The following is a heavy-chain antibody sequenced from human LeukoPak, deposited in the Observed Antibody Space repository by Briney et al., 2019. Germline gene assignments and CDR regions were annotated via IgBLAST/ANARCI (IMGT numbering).Heavy chain of an antibody. CDR2: IRYDGSNK. J-gene: IGHJ1*01. CDR3: AKDLEYSSSPEYFQH. Sequence: GGSLRLSCAASSGFTLSSFWMTWVRQAPGKGLEWVAFIRYDGSNKYYADSVKGRFTISRDNSKNTLYLQMNSLRAEDTAVYYCAKDLEYSSSPEYFQHWGQGTLVTVSS. D-gene: IGHD6-6*01. CDR1: GFTLSSFW. V-gene: IGHV3-30*02.